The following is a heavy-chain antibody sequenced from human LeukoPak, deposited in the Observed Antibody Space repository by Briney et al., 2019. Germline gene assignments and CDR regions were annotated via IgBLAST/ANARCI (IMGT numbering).Heavy chain of an antibody. CDR3: ARDGGTGDRPY. CDR2: IYTSGST. CDR1: GGSISIYY. V-gene: IGHV4-4*07. Sequence: PSETLSLTCTVSGGSISIYYWSWIRQPAGKGLEWIGRIYTSGSTNYNPSLKSRVTISVDKSKNQFSLKLSSVTAADTAVYYCARDGGTGDRPYWGQGTLVTVSS. J-gene: IGHJ4*02. D-gene: IGHD7-27*01.